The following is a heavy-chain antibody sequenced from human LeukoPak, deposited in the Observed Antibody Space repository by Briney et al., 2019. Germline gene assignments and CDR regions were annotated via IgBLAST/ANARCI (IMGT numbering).Heavy chain of an antibody. CDR3: ARQNVDTAMVSWFDP. CDR2: IYHSGST. V-gene: IGHV4-4*02. D-gene: IGHD5-18*01. J-gene: IGHJ5*02. CDR1: GGSISSSNW. Sequence: PSGTLSLTCAVSGGSISSSNWWSWVRQPPGKGLEWIGEIYHSGSTNYNPSLKSRVTISVDKSKNQFSLKLSSVTAADTAVYYCARQNVDTAMVSWFDPWGQGTLVTVSS.